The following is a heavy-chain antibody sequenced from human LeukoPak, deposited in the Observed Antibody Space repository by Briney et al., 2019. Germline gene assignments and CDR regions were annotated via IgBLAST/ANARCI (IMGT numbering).Heavy chain of an antibody. CDR2: ISDSGIST. CDR3: ARNSGSYRGNWFDP. V-gene: IGHV3-48*04. CDR1: GFTFTTSA. D-gene: IGHD1-26*01. J-gene: IGHJ5*02. Sequence: GGSLRLSCAASGFTFTTSAMTWVRQAPGKGLEWVSYISDSGISTYYADSVKGRFTISRDNAKNSLYLQMNSLRAEDTAVYYCARNSGSYRGNWFDPWGQGTLVTVSS.